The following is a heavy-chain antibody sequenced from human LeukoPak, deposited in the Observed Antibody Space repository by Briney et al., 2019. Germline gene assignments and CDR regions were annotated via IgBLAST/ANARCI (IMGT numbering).Heavy chain of an antibody. CDR2: LSGSGGGT. V-gene: IGHV3-23*01. D-gene: IGHD5-12*01. J-gene: IGHJ4*02. CDR1: GFTFNIYS. Sequence: GGSLRLSCAASGFTFNIYSMNWVRQAPGKGLQWVSGLSGSGGGTYDADSVKGRFTISRDTSKNTLYLQMNTLRAEDTAIYYCAKTGVATIGGAGFFDYWGQGTLVTVSS. CDR3: AKTGVATIGGAGFFDY.